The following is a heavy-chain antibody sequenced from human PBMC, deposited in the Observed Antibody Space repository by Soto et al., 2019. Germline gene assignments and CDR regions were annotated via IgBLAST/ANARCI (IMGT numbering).Heavy chain of an antibody. J-gene: IGHJ6*02. D-gene: IGHD6-6*01. CDR1: GGTFSSYA. CDR3: AVSSSSPTTGVDYYYYYGMDV. V-gene: IGHV1-69*01. Sequence: QVQLVQSGAEVKKPGSSVKVSCKASGGTFSSYAISWVRQAPGQGLEWMGGIIPIFGTANYAQKFQGRVTITADESTSTAYMELSSLRSEDTAVYYCAVSSSSPTTGVDYYYYYGMDVWGQGTTVTVSS. CDR2: IIPIFGTA.